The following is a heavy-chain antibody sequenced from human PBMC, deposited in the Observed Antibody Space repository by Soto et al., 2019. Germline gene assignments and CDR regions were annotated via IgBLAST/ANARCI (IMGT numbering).Heavy chain of an antibody. CDR2: ISSSSSYI. J-gene: IGHJ1*01. Sequence: GGSLRLSCAASGFTFSSYSMNWVRQAPGKGLEWVSSISSSSSYIYYADSVKGRFTISRDNAKNSLYLQMNSLRAEDTAVYYCARDQYSSGWYAEYFQHWGQGTLVTVSS. CDR3: ARDQYSSGWYAEYFQH. V-gene: IGHV3-21*01. CDR1: GFTFSSYS. D-gene: IGHD6-19*01.